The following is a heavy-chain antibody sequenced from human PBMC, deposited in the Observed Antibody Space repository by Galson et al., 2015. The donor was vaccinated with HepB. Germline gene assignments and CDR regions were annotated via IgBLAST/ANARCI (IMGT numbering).Heavy chain of an antibody. D-gene: IGHD4/OR15-4a*01. Sequence: SVKVSCKASGGTFSSYAISWVRQAPGQGLEWMGRIIPILGIANYAQKFQGRVTIAADKPTSTAYMELSSLRSEDTAVYYCAIKTISEYYYYGMDVWGQGTTVTVSS. CDR3: AIKTISEYYYYGMDV. CDR1: GGTFSSYA. J-gene: IGHJ6*02. V-gene: IGHV1-69*04. CDR2: IIPILGIA.